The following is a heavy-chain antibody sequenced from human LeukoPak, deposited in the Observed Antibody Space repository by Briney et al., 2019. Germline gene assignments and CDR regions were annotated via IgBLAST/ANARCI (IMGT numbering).Heavy chain of an antibody. D-gene: IGHD6-13*01. CDR3: AREQQLVPDTFDP. CDR2: IKQDGSEK. CDR1: GFTFSSYW. V-gene: IGHV3-7*01. Sequence: GGSLRLSCAASGFTFSSYWMSWVRQAPGKGLEWVANIKQDGSEKYYVDSVKGRFTISRDNAKNTLYLQMNSLRAEDTAVYYCAREQQLVPDTFDPWGQGTLVTVSS. J-gene: IGHJ5*02.